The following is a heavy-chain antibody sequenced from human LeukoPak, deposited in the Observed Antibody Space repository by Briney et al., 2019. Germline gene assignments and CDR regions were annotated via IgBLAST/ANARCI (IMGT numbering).Heavy chain of an antibody. D-gene: IGHD1-26*01. CDR2: INSDGTNT. V-gene: IGHV3-74*01. CDR1: EFTFSTYC. J-gene: IGHJ4*02. Sequence: PGGSLRLSCAASEFTFSTYCMHWVRQAPGKGLVWVSRINSDGTNTDYADSVKGRFTISRDNAKNTLYLEMNSLSAEDTAVYYCTRIIVGATGSDYWGQGTLVAVSS. CDR3: TRIIVGATGSDY.